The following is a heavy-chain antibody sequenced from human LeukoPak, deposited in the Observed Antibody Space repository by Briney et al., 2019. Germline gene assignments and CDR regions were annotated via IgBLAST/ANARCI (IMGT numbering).Heavy chain of an antibody. D-gene: IGHD3-22*01. J-gene: IGHJ6*03. CDR2: IRVYNGNT. CDR1: GYTFTSYG. V-gene: IGHV1-18*01. CDR3: ARGPGGRSGYYPLEDYYYYYYMDV. Sequence: ASVKVSCKASGYTFTSYGINWVRQAPGQGLEWMGWIRVYNGNTNYAQKLQGRDTMTTDTSTSTAYMELRSLRSDDTAVYYCARGPGGRSGYYPLEDYYYYYYMDVWGKGTTVTVSS.